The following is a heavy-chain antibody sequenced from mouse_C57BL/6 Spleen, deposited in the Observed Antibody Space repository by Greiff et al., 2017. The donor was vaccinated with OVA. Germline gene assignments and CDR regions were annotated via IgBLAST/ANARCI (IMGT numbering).Heavy chain of an antibody. D-gene: IGHD4-1*01. CDR2: ISDGGSYT. V-gene: IGHV5-4*01. CDR1: GFTFSSYA. CDR3: ARDRLGRDYFDY. J-gene: IGHJ2*01. Sequence: EVKLMESGGGLVKPGGSLKLSCAASGFTFSSYAMSWVRQTPEKRLEWVATISDGGSYTYYPDNVKGRFTISRDKAKNNLYLQMSHLKSEDTAMYYCARDRLGRDYFDYWGQGTTLTVSS.